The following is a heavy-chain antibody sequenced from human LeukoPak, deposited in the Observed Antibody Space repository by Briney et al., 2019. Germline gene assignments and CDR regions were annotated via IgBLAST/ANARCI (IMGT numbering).Heavy chain of an antibody. CDR3: ARAKTTQDYYYYYMDV. CDR2: IYYSGST. D-gene: IGHD2-15*01. V-gene: IGHV4-30-4*08. CDR1: GGSFSGYY. J-gene: IGHJ6*03. Sequence: SETLSLTCAVYGGSFSGYYWSWIRQPPGKGLEWIGYIYYSGSTYYNPSLKSQVTISVDTSKNQFSLKLSSVTAADTAVYYCARAKTTQDYYYYYMDVWGKGTTVTVSS.